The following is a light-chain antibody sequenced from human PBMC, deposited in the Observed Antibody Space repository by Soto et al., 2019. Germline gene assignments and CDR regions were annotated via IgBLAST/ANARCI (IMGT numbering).Light chain of an antibody. CDR3: IQDYNYPLT. CDR1: QGIRSE. Sequence: IQMTHSPSSLSASVGDRVTITCRASQGIRSESGWYQQKPGKAPNLLICTASTLQSGVPSRFSGSGSGTDFTLTISSLQPEDFATYYCIQDYNYPLTFGGGTKVDIK. V-gene: IGKV1-6*01. J-gene: IGKJ4*01. CDR2: TAS.